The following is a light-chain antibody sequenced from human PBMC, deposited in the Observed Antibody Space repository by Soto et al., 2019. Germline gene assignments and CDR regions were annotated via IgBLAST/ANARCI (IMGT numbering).Light chain of an antibody. V-gene: IGLV2-14*01. CDR2: DVS. CDR3: SSYTSSSTVV. CDR1: SSDVGGYNY. Sequence: QSALTQPASVSGSPGQSITISCTGTSSDVGGYNYVSWYQQHPGKAPKLMIHDVSNRPSGVSNRFSGSKSGNTASLTISGLQVEDEADYYCSSYTSSSTVVFGGGTKLTVL. J-gene: IGLJ2*01.